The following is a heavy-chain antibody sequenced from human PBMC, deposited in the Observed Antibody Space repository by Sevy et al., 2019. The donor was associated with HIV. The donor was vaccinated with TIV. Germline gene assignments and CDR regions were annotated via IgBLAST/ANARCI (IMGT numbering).Heavy chain of an antibody. CDR2: ISSSGSAI. V-gene: IGHV3-48*04. D-gene: IGHD6-19*01. CDR1: GFTFSTYW. CDR3: ARITGWRFDY. J-gene: IGHJ4*02. Sequence: GGSLRLSCGASGFTFSTYWMSWVRQAPGKGLEWVSYISSSGSAIYYADSVKGRFTISRDNAKNSLYLQMNSLRAEDTAVYYCARITGWRFDYWGQGTLVTVSS.